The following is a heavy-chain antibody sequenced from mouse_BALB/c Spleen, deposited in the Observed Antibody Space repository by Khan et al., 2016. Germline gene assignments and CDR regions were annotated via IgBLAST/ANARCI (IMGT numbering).Heavy chain of an antibody. CDR3: AGRGPIYGYGSTYGY. J-gene: IGHJ2*01. Sequence: VQLQQSGAELVKPGASVKLSCTASGFNIKDTFMHWVKQRPEQGLEWIGRIDPANGNTRYDPKFQGKATITADTSSNTAYLQLSSLTSEDTAVYYSAGRGPIYGYGSTYGYWGQGTTLAVSS. D-gene: IGHD1-1*01. CDR1: GFNIKDTF. V-gene: IGHV14-3*02. CDR2: IDPANGNT.